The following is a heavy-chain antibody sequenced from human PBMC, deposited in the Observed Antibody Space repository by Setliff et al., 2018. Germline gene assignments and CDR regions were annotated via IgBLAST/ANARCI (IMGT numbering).Heavy chain of an antibody. CDR2: IDPRGSPV. V-gene: IGHV3-11*01. J-gene: IGHJ4*02. Sequence: GGSLRLSCAASGFTFSDYYMSWIRQAPGKGLEWVSHIDPRGSPVDYVDSVKGRFTISRGNTKNLVYLQMDSLRADDTAVYYCTRSRGTTVYDYWGQGTLVTVSS. D-gene: IGHD1-7*01. CDR3: TRSRGTTVYDY. CDR1: GFTFSDYY.